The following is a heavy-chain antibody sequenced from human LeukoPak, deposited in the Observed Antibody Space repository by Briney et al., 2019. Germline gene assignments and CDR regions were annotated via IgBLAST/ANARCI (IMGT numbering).Heavy chain of an antibody. CDR2: INHSGST. V-gene: IGHV4-34*01. Sequence: PSETLSPTCAVYGGSFRGYYWSWIRQPPGKGLEWIGEINHSGSTNYNPSLKSRVTISVDTSKNQFSLKLSSVTAADTAVYDCARGPGIAAAPFDPWGQGTLVTVSS. D-gene: IGHD6-13*01. CDR1: GGSFRGYY. CDR3: ARGPGIAAAPFDP. J-gene: IGHJ5*02.